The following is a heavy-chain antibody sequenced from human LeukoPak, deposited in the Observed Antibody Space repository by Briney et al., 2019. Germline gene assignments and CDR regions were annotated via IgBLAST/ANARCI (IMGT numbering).Heavy chain of an antibody. CDR2: IYYSGST. V-gene: IGHV4-39*07. Sequence: SETLSLTCTVSGGSISSSSYYWGWIRQPPGKGLEWIGSIYYSGSTYYNPSLKSRVTISVDTSKNQFSLKLSSVTAADTAVYYCAREYSSSWERDFDYWGQGTLVTVSS. D-gene: IGHD6-13*01. CDR3: AREYSSSWERDFDY. J-gene: IGHJ4*02. CDR1: GGSISSSSYY.